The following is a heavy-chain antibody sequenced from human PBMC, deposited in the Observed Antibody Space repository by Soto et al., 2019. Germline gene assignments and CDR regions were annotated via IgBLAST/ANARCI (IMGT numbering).Heavy chain of an antibody. J-gene: IGHJ6*02. CDR2: INHSGST. CDR1: GGSFSGYY. CDR3: ARRYPFVKDYDFWSGPTVYYGMDV. V-gene: IGHV4-34*01. D-gene: IGHD3-3*01. Sequence: PSETLSLTCGVYGGSFSGYYWRWIRQPPGKGLEWIGEINHSGSTDYNPSLKSRVTISVDTSKNQFSLKLSSVTAADTAVYYCARRYPFVKDYDFWSGPTVYYGMDVWGQGTTVTVSS.